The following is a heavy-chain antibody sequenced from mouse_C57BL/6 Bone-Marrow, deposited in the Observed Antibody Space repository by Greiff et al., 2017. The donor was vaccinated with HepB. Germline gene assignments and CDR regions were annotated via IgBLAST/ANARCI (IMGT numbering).Heavy chain of an antibody. J-gene: IGHJ1*03. CDR1: GYTFTSYW. CDR2: IYPSDSET. V-gene: IGHV1-61*01. CDR3: ARYGIYYYGSSPWWYFDV. D-gene: IGHD1-1*01. Sequence: QVQLQQPGAELVRPGSSVKLSCKASGYTFTSYWMDWVKQRPGQGLEWIGNIYPSDSETHYNQKFKDKATLTVDKSSSTAYMQLSSLTSEDSAVYYCARYGIYYYGSSPWWYFDVWGTGTTVTVSS.